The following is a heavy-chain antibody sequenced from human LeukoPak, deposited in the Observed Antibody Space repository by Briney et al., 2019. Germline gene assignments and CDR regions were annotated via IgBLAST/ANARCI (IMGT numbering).Heavy chain of an antibody. V-gene: IGHV1-18*01. Sequence: ASVKVSCKTSGYTFTSYGISWVRQAPGQGLEWMGWISGYNGNIIYAQKFQGRVTMTRDTSTTTAYMELRSLRSDDTAVYYCARKKTELYFDYWGQGTLVTVSS. CDR1: GYTFTSYG. J-gene: IGHJ4*02. CDR2: ISGYNGNI. CDR3: ARKKTELYFDY. D-gene: IGHD5-24*01.